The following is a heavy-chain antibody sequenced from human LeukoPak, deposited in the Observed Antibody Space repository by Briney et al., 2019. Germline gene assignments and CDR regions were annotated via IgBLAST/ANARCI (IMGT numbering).Heavy chain of an antibody. V-gene: IGHV3-23*01. CDR2: ISCSGGNT. CDR1: GFIFSSYD. J-gene: IGHJ4*02. Sequence: GGSLRLSCGASGFIFSSYDMSWVRQAPGKGLEWVSAISCSGGNTYYADSVKGRFTIPRDNSKNTLYLQMNSLRAEDTAVYYCAKGPYESSGYYRHWGQGTLVTVSS. D-gene: IGHD3-22*01. CDR3: AKGPYESSGYYRH.